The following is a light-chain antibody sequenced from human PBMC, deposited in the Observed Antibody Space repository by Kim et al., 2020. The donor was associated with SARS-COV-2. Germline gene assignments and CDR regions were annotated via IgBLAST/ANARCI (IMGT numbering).Light chain of an antibody. V-gene: IGKV1-5*01. J-gene: IGKJ2*01. CDR2: DAS. CDR3: QQYNSYSPT. CDR1: QSISNW. Sequence: GDRVTITCRASQSISNWLAWYQQKPGEAPKLLIYDASSLESGVPSRFGGSGSGTEFTLTISSLQPDDLATYYCQQYNSYSPTFGQGTKVDIK.